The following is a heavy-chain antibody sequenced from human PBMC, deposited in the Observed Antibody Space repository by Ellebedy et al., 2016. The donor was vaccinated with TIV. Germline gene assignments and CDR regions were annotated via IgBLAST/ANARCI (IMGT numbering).Heavy chain of an antibody. V-gene: IGHV3-30-3*01. CDR2: ISYDGSNK. CDR3: ARDRARYSSSYVDY. Sequence: GESLKISCAASGFTFSSYAMHWVRQAPGKGLEWVAVISYDGSNKYYADSVKGRFTISRDNSKNTLYLQMNSLRAEDTAVYYCARDRARYSSSYVDYWGQGTLVTVSS. CDR1: GFTFSSYA. D-gene: IGHD6-13*01. J-gene: IGHJ4*02.